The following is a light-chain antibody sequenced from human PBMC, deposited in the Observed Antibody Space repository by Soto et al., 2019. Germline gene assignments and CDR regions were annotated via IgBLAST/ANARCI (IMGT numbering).Light chain of an antibody. Sequence: EIVMTQSPATLSVSPGERATLSCRASQSVSSNLAWYQQKPGQAPRLLIYAASTRATGIPARFSGSGSGTEFTLTISSLQSEDFAVYYCQQYDNWWTFGQGTTV. CDR3: QQYDNWWT. J-gene: IGKJ1*01. CDR2: AAS. CDR1: QSVSSN. V-gene: IGKV3-15*01.